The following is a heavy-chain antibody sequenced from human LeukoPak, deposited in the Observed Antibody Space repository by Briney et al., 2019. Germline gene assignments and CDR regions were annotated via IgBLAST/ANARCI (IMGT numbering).Heavy chain of an antibody. D-gene: IGHD1-1*01. CDR3: VRESWPPGYKTRYYYYMDV. CDR2: IYYSGST. V-gene: IGHV4-59*01. CDR1: GGSISSYY. J-gene: IGHJ6*03. Sequence: PSETLSLTCTVSGGSISSYYWSWIRQPPGKGLEWIGYIYYSGSTNYNPSLKSQVTISVDTSKNQFSLKLSSVTAADTAVYYCVRESWPPGYKTRYYYYMDVWGKGTTVTVSS.